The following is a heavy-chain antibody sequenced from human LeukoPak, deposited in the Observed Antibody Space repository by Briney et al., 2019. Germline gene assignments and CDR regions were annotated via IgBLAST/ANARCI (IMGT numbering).Heavy chain of an antibody. J-gene: IGHJ5*01. D-gene: IGHD6-13*01. CDR2: ISGSDGST. V-gene: IGHV3-23*01. Sequence: GGSLRLSCAAPGFTFNSYAMSWVRQAPGKGLEWVSAISGSDGSTYYADSVKGRFTISRDNSKNTLYLQMNSLRAEDTAVYYCAKPSLAAAGNLWVSGGNWFDSWGQGTLVTVSS. CDR3: AKPSLAAAGNLWVSGGNWFDS. CDR1: GFTFNSYA.